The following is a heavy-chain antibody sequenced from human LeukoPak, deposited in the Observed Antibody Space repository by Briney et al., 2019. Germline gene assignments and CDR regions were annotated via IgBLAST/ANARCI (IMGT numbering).Heavy chain of an antibody. D-gene: IGHD1-26*01. Sequence: SETLSLTCTVSGASISNYYWSWIRRTPEKGLEWMGHIHTSGESRYYPSLESRLTMSIDTSRNQLSLWLTSVTAANTAVFCARLGSYHDFWGQGARVTVSS. CDR2: IHTSGES. V-gene: IGHV4-4*09. J-gene: IGHJ4*03. CDR1: GASISNYY. CDR3: ARLGSYHDF.